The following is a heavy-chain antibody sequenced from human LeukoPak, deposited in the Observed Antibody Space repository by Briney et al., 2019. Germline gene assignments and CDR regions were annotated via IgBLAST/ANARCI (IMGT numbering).Heavy chain of an antibody. V-gene: IGHV4-59*01. CDR2: IYYSGST. J-gene: IGHJ4*02. CDR3: ARGGASTPNYYFDY. D-gene: IGHD1-26*01. CDR1: GGSISGYY. Sequence: SETLSLTCTVSGGSISGYYWSRIRQPPGKGLECIAYIYYSGSTSYNPSLKSRVTISVDTSKNQFSLKLNSVTAADTAVYYCARGGASTPNYYFDYWGQGTLVTVSS.